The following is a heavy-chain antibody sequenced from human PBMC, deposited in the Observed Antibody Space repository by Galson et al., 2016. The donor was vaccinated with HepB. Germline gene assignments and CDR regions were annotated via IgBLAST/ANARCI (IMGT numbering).Heavy chain of an antibody. CDR2: ISGSGVGT. J-gene: IGHJ3*02. CDR1: GFTFGSYA. D-gene: IGHD3-10*01. Sequence: CAGSGFTFGSYAMNWVRQAPGKGLEWVSTISGSGVGTYYADSVKGRFIVSRDNSKNTLYLLMTSLTAEDTAVYYCAKDRTLLVWLEMEPDDALDIWGQGTMVTVSS. V-gene: IGHV3-23*01. CDR3: AKDRTLLVWLEMEPDDALDI.